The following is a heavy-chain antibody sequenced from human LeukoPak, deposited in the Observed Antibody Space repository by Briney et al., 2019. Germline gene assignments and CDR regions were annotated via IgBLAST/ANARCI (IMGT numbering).Heavy chain of an antibody. CDR2: VSGSGGST. CDR3: AKDNSGSYNH. Sequence: GGSLRLSCVASGFLFSSYWMTWVRQAPGKGLEWVSAVSGSGGSTFYADSVKGRFTISRDNSRNTLYLQMSSLRAEDTAIYYCAKDNSGSYNHWGQGTMVTVSS. J-gene: IGHJ3*01. V-gene: IGHV3-23*01. CDR1: GFLFSSYW. D-gene: IGHD1-26*01.